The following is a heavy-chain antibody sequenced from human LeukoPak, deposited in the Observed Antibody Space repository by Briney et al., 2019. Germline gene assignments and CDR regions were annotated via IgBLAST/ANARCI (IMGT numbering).Heavy chain of an antibody. CDR1: GQSVSGSRSY. Sequence: PSETLSLTCAVYGQSVSGSRSYRAWIRQPPGKGLEWIGNVLLSGRTTYNPALESRVSISMDSSKNQFSLTLTSVTAADTAVYYCAKEPDGIRFDPWGQGTLVTVSS. D-gene: IGHD1-14*01. CDR3: AKEPDGIRFDP. V-gene: IGHV4-34*12. J-gene: IGHJ5*02. CDR2: VLLSGRT.